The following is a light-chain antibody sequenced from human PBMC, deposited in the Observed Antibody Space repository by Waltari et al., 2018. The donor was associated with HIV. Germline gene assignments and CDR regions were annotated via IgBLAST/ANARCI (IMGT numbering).Light chain of an antibody. CDR2: YKSVSDN. CDR1: RGLSVGANS. Sequence: QPVLTQPASLSASPGASASLTCALRRGLSVGANSIYWFQQRPGSPPQYLFRYKSVSDNERGARVPCLCSGSRICSANVGLLLISGLQPEEEAAYYCMIWAGGSWVFGGGTQLTVL. CDR3: MIWAGGSWV. V-gene: IGLV5-45*01. J-gene: IGLJ3*02.